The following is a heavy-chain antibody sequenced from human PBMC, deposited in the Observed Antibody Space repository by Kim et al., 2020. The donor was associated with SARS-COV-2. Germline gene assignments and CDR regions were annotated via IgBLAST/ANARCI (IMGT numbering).Heavy chain of an antibody. CDR3: ARLWQLEWLLYRSGENSSVDY. D-gene: IGHD3-3*01. Sequence: SETLSLTCTVSGGSISSSSYYWGWIRQPPGKGLEWIGSIYYSGSTYYNPSLKSRVTISVDTSKNQFSLKLSSVTAADTAVYYCARLWQLEWLLYRSGENSSVDYWGQGTLVTVSS. V-gene: IGHV4-39*01. CDR1: GGSISSSSYY. CDR2: IYYSGST. J-gene: IGHJ4*02.